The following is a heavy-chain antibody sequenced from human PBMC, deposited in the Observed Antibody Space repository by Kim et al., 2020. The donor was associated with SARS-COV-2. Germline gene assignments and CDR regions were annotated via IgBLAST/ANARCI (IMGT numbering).Heavy chain of an antibody. CDR2: IYYSGGT. Sequence: SETLSLTCTASGCSFSSYSWSWIRQPPGKGLEWIGYIYYSGGTNYNASPKSRGTTSVDTSKNQFSLKLSSATAADTAVYYCARASPALQLRLNRFLGSGMDDWGQGTTVTVSS. D-gene: IGHD3-16*01. CDR1: GCSFSSYS. V-gene: IGHV4-59*13. CDR3: ARASPALQLRLNRFLGSGMDD. J-gene: IGHJ6*02.